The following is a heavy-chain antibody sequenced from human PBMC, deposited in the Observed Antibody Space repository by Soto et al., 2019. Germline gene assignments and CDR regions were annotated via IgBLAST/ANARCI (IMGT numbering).Heavy chain of an antibody. CDR1: GGSISSSSHH. J-gene: IGHJ6*02. D-gene: IGHD2-15*01. CDR3: ARHKDCSGGSCNAVGYYYGLDV. Sequence: SETLSLTCTVSGGSISSSSHHWGWIRQPPGKGLEWIGSIYRSGTTYYNPPLKSRVTISVDTSKNQFSLRLSSVTAADTAVYYCARHKDCSGGSCNAVGYYYGLDVWGQGTTVTVSS. CDR2: IYRSGTT. V-gene: IGHV4-39*01.